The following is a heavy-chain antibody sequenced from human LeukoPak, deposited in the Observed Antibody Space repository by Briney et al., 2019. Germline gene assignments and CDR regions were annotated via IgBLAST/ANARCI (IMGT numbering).Heavy chain of an antibody. CDR1: GFTFSSYG. V-gene: IGHV3-23*01. CDR3: AKEIVDMATNGFDY. J-gene: IGHJ4*02. CDR2: ISGSGGST. Sequence: GGSLRLSCAASGFTFSSYGMSWVRQAPGKGLEWVSDISGSGGSTYYADSVRGRFTISRDNSKNTLYLQMNSLRAEDTAVYYCAKEIVDMATNGFDYWGQGTLVTVSS. D-gene: IGHD5-24*01.